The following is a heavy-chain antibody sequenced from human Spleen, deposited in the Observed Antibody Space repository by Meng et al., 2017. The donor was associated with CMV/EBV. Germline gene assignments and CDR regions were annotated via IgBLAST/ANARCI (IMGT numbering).Heavy chain of an antibody. D-gene: IGHD3-10*01. Sequence: QLQLQESGPGLVKPSEXLSRTCPVSSGSISSSSYYWGWIRQPPGKGLEWIGSIYYSGSTYYNPSLKSRVTISVDTSKNQFSLKLSSVTAADTAVYYCARGRYYDGSGSYSAPDYWGQGTLVTVSS. V-gene: IGHV4-39*07. CDR3: ARGRYYDGSGSYSAPDY. CDR1: SGSISSSSYY. J-gene: IGHJ4*02. CDR2: IYYSGST.